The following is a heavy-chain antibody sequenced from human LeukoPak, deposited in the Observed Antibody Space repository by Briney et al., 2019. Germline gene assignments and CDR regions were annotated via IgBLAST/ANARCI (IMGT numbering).Heavy chain of an antibody. CDR1: GFTFSSYA. V-gene: IGHV3-30*04. J-gene: IGHJ4*02. D-gene: IGHD6-19*01. CDR3: ARGSDSGWYYYFDY. CDR2: ISYDGSNK. Sequence: GRSLRLPCAASGFTFSSYAMHWVRQAPGMGLEWVAVISYDGSNKYYADSVKGRFTISRDNSKNTLYLQMNSLRAEDTAVYYCARGSDSGWYYYFDYWGQGTLVTVSS.